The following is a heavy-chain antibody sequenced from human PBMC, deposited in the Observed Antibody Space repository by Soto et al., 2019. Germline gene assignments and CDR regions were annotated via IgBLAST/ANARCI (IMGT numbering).Heavy chain of an antibody. CDR1: GGSISSYY. D-gene: IGHD2-21*02. J-gene: IGHJ5*02. CDR3: ARGFPIVVVTATPNSFRFDP. Sequence: SETLSLTCTVSGGSISSYYWSWIRQPPGKGLEWIGYIYYSGSTNYNPSLKSRVTISVDTSKNQFSLKLSSVTAADTAVYYCARGFPIVVVTATPNSFRFDPWGQGTLVTVSS. CDR2: IYYSGST. V-gene: IGHV4-59*12.